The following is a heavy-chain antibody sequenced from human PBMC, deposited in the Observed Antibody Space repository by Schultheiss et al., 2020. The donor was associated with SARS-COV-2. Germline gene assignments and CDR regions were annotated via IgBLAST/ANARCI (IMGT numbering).Heavy chain of an antibody. J-gene: IGHJ4*02. Sequence: SETLSLTCAVSGGSISSGGYSWSWIRQPPGKGLEWIGYIYHSGSTYYNPSLKSRVTISVDRSKNQFSLKLSSVTAADTAVYYCARAGDYGGNSPLYYFDYWGQGTLVTVSS. CDR2: IYHSGST. D-gene: IGHD4-23*01. V-gene: IGHV4-30-2*01. CDR1: GGSISSGGYS. CDR3: ARAGDYGGNSPLYYFDY.